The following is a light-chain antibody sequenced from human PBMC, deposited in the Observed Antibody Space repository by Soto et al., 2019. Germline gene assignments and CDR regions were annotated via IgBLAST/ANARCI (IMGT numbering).Light chain of an antibody. Sequence: QSALTQPASVSGSPGQSFTISCTGSSNDAGRYYYVSWYQHHPGKAPKLMIYDVSHRPSGVSNRFSGSKSGNTASLTISGLQAEDEADYYCSSYTSSSTLYVFGTGTKLTVL. V-gene: IGLV2-14*03. CDR3: SSYTSSSTLYV. J-gene: IGLJ1*01. CDR2: DVS. CDR1: SNDAGRYYY.